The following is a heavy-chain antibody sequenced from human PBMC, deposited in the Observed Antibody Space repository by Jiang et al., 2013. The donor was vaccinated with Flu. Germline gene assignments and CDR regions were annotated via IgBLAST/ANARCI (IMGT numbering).Heavy chain of an antibody. CDR1: GGTFSSYA. CDR2: IIPILGIA. V-gene: IGHV1-69*04. J-gene: IGHJ4*02. Sequence: GAEVKKLGSSVKVSCKASGGTFSSYAISWVRQAPGQGLEWMGRIIPILGIANYAQKFQGRVTITADKSTSTAYMELSSLRSEDTAVYYCARDKDGSGSYPHGLDYWGQGTLVTVSS. D-gene: IGHD1-26*01. CDR3: ARDKDGSGSYPHGLDY.